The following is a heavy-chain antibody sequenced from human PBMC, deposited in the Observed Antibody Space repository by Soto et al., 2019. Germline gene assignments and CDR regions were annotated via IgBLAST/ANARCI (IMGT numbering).Heavy chain of an antibody. V-gene: IGHV5-51*01. Sequence: RQSLRISCKGSGYSFTSYWIGWVRQMPGKGLEWMGIIYPGDSDTRYSPSFQGQVTISADKPISTAYLQWSSLKASDTAMYYCARHGLYYDILTCYYHHDVMDVRGRRTTDIGSS. CDR2: IYPGDSDT. CDR1: GYSFTSYW. J-gene: IGHJ6*02. CDR3: ARHGLYYDILTCYYHHDVMDV. D-gene: IGHD3-9*01.